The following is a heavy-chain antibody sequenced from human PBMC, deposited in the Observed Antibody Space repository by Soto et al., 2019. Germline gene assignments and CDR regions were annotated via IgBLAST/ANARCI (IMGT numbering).Heavy chain of an antibody. D-gene: IGHD1-26*01. V-gene: IGHV3-74*01. J-gene: IGHJ6*02. CDR1: GFTFRSYW. Sequence: GGSLSLSCAASGFTFRSYWMHWVRQAPGKGLVWVSCMTSDGSSTTYADSVKGRFTISRDNAKNTLYLQMTSLRSEDTAVYYCTRGRSGVPYGMDVWGQGTTVTVSS. CDR2: MTSDGSST. CDR3: TRGRSGVPYGMDV.